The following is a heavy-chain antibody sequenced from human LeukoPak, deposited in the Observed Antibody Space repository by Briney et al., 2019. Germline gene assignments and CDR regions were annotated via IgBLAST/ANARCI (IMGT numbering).Heavy chain of an antibody. D-gene: IGHD1-26*01. CDR2: IYHSGST. CDR3: ARPVGGVAYYYYIDV. V-gene: IGHV4-38-2*02. Sequence: SETLSLTCTVSGYSISSGYYWGWIRQPPGKGLEWIGSIYHSGSTYYNPSLKSRVTISVDTSKNQFSLRLSSLTAADTAVYYCARPVGGVAYYYYIDVWGKGTTVTVSS. CDR1: GYSISSGYY. J-gene: IGHJ6*03.